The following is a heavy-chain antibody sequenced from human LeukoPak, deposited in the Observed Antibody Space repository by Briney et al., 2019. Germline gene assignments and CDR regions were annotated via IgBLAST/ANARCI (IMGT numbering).Heavy chain of an antibody. CDR3: ARQGIVGSSWYGIPGYYYYYMDV. CDR1: GYTFTSYY. D-gene: IGHD6-13*01. Sequence: ASVKVSCKASGYTFTSYYMHWVRQAPGQGLEWMGIINPSGGSTSYAQKFQGRVTMTRDMSTSTVYMELSSLRSEDTAVYYCARQGIVGSSWYGIPGYYYYYMDVWGKGTTVTISS. J-gene: IGHJ6*03. V-gene: IGHV1-46*01. CDR2: INPSGGST.